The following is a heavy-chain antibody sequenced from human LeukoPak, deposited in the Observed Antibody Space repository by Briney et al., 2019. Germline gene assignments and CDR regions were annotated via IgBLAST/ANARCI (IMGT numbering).Heavy chain of an antibody. CDR1: GGTFSSYA. CDR3: AMGPSPSTVTAPELDY. J-gene: IGHJ4*02. CDR2: INPIFGTA. V-gene: IGHV1-69*05. Sequence: GASVTVSFKASGGTFSSYAISWVRQAPGQGLEWMGGINPIFGTANYAQKLQGRVTMTTDTSPSTAYMELRSLRSDDTAVYYCAMGPSPSTVTAPELDYWGQGTLVTVSS. D-gene: IGHD4-17*01.